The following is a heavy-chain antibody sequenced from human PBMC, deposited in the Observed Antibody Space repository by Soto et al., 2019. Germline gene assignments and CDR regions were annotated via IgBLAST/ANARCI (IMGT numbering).Heavy chain of an antibody. D-gene: IGHD3-9*01. CDR2: ISGSGGST. V-gene: IGHV3-23*01. CDR1: GFTFSSYA. J-gene: IGHJ4*02. Sequence: GGSLRLSCAASGFTFSSYAMSWVRQAPGKGLEWVSAISGSGGSTYYADSVKGRFTISRDNSKNTLYLQMNSLRAEDTAVYYCAKDGTDILTGYYNYWGQGTLVTVSS. CDR3: AKDGTDILTGYYNY.